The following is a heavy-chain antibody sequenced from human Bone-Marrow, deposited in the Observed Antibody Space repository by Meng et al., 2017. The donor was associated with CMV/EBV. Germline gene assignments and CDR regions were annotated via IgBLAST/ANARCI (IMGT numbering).Heavy chain of an antibody. Sequence: GESLKISCAASGFTFSSYGMHWVRQAPGKGLEWVSSISSSSSYIYYADSVKGRFTISRDNAKNSLYLQMNSLRAEDTAVYYCARDAPEEYCSSTSCRYYYYYGMDVWGQGTTVTVSS. J-gene: IGHJ6*02. V-gene: IGHV3-21*01. CDR2: ISSSSSYI. D-gene: IGHD2-2*01. CDR1: GFTFSSYG. CDR3: ARDAPEEYCSSTSCRYYYYYGMDV.